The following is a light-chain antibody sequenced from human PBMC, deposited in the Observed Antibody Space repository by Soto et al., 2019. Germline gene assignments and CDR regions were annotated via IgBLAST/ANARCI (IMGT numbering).Light chain of an antibody. CDR1: SGSIATNY. CDR3: QSYDGSNPDVV. CDR2: EDT. V-gene: IGLV6-57*02. J-gene: IGLJ2*01. Sequence: NFMLTQPHSVSESPGNTVTISCTGSSGSIATNYVQWYQQRPGSAPTTVIYEDTQRPSGVPERFSGSIDSSSNSASLTISGLKTEDEADYYCQSYDGSNPDVVFGGGTKLTVL.